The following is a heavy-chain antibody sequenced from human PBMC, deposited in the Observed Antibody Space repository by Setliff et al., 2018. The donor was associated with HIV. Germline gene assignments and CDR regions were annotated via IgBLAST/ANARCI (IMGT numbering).Heavy chain of an antibody. CDR2: IYYNGNT. V-gene: IGHV4-39*01. CDR1: GASISSPIYY. CDR3: AAAEGQGPWYFFDN. Sequence: SETLSLTCSVSGASISSPIYYWGWIRQAPGKGLEWIGNIYYNGNTNYKPSLERRLTISVDPSKNQFSLSLRSVTATDTALYFCAAAEGQGPWYFFDNWGQGTQVTVSS. D-gene: IGHD6-13*01. J-gene: IGHJ4*02.